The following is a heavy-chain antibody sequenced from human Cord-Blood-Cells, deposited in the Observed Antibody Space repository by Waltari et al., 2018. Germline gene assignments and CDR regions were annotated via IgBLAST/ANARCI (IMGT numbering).Heavy chain of an antibody. CDR3: ARGLYNEDDYGYYYTPDGLDS. CDR2: ISGSDRST. D-gene: IGHD4-17*01. Sequence: QLQLQESGPGLVKPSETLSLTCAVSGGSISSNYWSWIRQPPGKGLEWIGRISGSDRSTDYNPSLKSRVTISTDTSKNQFSLKLSSVTAADTAVFYCARGLYNEDDYGYYYTPDGLDSWGQGVVVTVSS. V-gene: IGHV4-4*07. J-gene: IGHJ4*03. CDR1: GGSISSNY.